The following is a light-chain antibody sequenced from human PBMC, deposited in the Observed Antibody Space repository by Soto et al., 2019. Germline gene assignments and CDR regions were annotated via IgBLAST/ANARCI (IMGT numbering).Light chain of an antibody. J-gene: IGLJ1*01. CDR1: SSDVGGYHY. V-gene: IGLV2-14*01. CDR3: SSYTSSNTYV. Sequence: QSALTQPASVSGSPGQSITISCTGTSSDVGGYHYVSWYQQHPGKAPKLMIYDVSSRPSGVSNRFSGSKSGSTASLTISGLQAEDEADYYCSSYTSSNTYVFGTGTKVTVL. CDR2: DVS.